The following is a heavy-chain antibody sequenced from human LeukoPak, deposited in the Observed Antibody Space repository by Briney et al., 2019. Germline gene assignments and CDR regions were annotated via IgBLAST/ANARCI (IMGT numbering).Heavy chain of an antibody. Sequence: ASVKVSCKASGYTFTGYYMHWVRQAPGQGLEWMGWINPNSGGTNYAQKFQGRVTMTRDTSISTAYMELSRLRSDDTAVYYCATGLYCSSTSCNDYWGQGTLVTVSS. CDR2: INPNSGGT. D-gene: IGHD2-2*01. CDR1: GYTFTGYY. V-gene: IGHV1-2*02. J-gene: IGHJ4*02. CDR3: ATGLYCSSTSCNDY.